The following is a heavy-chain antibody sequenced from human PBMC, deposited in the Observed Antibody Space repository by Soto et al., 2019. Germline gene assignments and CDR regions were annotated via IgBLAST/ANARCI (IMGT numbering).Heavy chain of an antibody. CDR2: ISGSGGST. CDR1: EFTFSSYC. J-gene: IGHJ3*02. Sequence: GGSLRLSCAASEFTFSSYCMSWVRQAPGKGLEWVSAISGSGGSTYYADSVKGRFTISRDNSKNTLYLQMNSLRAEDTAVYYCAKDADLAGGSFDIWGQGTMVTVSS. CDR3: AKDADLAGGSFDI. V-gene: IGHV3-23*01. D-gene: IGHD3-16*01.